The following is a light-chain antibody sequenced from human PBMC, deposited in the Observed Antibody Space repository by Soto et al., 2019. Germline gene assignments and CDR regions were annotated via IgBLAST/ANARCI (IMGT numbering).Light chain of an antibody. CDR2: DAF. Sequence: EIVLTQSPATPSLSPGERATLSCRASQSVSSYLAWYQQKPGQAPRLLIYDAFNRATGIPARFSGSGSGTDFTLTISSLEPEDFAVYYCQQRSNWPLTFGGGTKVEIK. J-gene: IGKJ4*01. CDR1: QSVSSY. CDR3: QQRSNWPLT. V-gene: IGKV3-11*01.